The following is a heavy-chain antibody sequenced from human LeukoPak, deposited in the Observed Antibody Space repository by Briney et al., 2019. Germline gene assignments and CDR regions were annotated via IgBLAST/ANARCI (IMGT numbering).Heavy chain of an antibody. V-gene: IGHV1-2*02. D-gene: IGHD5-24*01. CDR3: ARDGTGVYNLVQY. Sequence: ASVKVSCKASGYTFTAYYMHWVRQAPGHGLEWMGWINPNSGGTNYAQKFQGRVTMTRDTSISAVYMELSRLRSDDTAVYYCARDGTGVYNLVQYWGQGTLVTVSS. CDR2: INPNSGGT. CDR1: GYTFTAYY. J-gene: IGHJ4*02.